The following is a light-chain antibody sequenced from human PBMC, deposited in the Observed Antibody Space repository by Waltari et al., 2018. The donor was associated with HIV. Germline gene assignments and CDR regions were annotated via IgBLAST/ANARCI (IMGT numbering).Light chain of an antibody. CDR1: QSISSW. CDR3: QQYNSYPLT. Sequence: DIQMTQSPSALSASVGDRVTITCRASQSISSWLAWYQQKPGKAPKLLIYKASSLESGAPSRFSDSGSGTEFTLTISSLQPGDFATYYCQQYNSYPLTFGGGTKVEIK. V-gene: IGKV1-5*03. J-gene: IGKJ4*01. CDR2: KAS.